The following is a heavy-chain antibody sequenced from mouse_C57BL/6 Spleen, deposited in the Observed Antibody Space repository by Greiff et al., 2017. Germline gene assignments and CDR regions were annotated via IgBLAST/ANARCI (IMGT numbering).Heavy chain of an antibody. D-gene: IGHD2-3*01. V-gene: IGHV1-22*01. CDR3: ATSIYDGSDY. CDR2: INPNNGGT. CDR1: GYTFTDYN. Sequence: DVKLQESGPELVKPGASVKMSCKASGYTFTDYNMHWVKQSHGKSLEWIGYINPNNGGTSYNQKFKGKATLTVNKSSSTAYMELRSLTSEDSAVYYCATSIYDGSDYWGQGTTLTVSS. J-gene: IGHJ2*01.